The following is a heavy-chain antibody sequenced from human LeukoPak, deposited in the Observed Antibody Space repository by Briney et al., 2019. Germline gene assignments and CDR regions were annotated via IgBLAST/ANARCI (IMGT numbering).Heavy chain of an antibody. CDR2: ISWNSGSI. CDR3: AKEDSSGYYFDY. Sequence: GGSLRLSCAASGFTFDDYAMHWVRQAPGKGLEWVSGISWNSGSIGYADSVKGRFTISRDNAKNSLYLQMNSLRAEDTAFCYCAKEDSSGYYFDYWSQETLVPVSS. J-gene: IGHJ4*02. V-gene: IGHV3-9*01. CDR1: GFTFDDYA. D-gene: IGHD3-22*01.